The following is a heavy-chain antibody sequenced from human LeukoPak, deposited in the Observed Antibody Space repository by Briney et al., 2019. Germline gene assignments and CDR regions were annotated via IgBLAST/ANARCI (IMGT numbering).Heavy chain of an antibody. J-gene: IGHJ3*02. CDR1: GFTFSAYA. CDR3: ARDPNGDYIGAFDM. D-gene: IGHD4-17*01. Sequence: GGSLRLSCTASGFTFSAYAMMWVRQAPGKGPEWVSAIRGGGGSAFYADSVKGRFTISRDNSKYTLFLQMNSLRAEDTAVYYCARDPNGDYIGAFDMWGPGTMVTISS. CDR2: IRGGGGSA. V-gene: IGHV3-23*01.